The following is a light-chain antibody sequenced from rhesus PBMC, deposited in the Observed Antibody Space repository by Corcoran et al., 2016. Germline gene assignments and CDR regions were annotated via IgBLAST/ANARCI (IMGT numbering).Light chain of an antibody. CDR3: QQYSSRPGYS. Sequence: DIQMTQSPSSLSASVGDTVIITCRASQGISSGLAWYQQKPGKAPQLLIYKAASLRRGVPLRFSGSGSGTDVTLIIRSLQSEDFASYYGQQYSSRPGYSFGQVAKVEIK. CDR2: KAA. J-gene: IGKJ2*01. CDR1: QGISSG. V-gene: IGKV1-22*01.